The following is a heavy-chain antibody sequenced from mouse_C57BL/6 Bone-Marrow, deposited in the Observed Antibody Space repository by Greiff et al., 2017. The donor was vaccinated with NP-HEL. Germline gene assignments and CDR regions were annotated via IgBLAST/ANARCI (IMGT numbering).Heavy chain of an antibody. J-gene: IGHJ4*01. CDR1: GFNIKNTY. CDR2: IDPANGNT. CDR3: ARPYYYGSSVYAMDY. V-gene: IGHV14-3*01. D-gene: IGHD1-1*01. Sequence: DVQLQESVAELVRPGASVKLSCTASGFNIKNTYMHWVKQRPEQGLEWIGRIDPANGNTKYAPKFQGKATITADTSSNTAYLQLSSLTSEDTAIYYCARPYYYGSSVYAMDYWGQGTSVTVSS.